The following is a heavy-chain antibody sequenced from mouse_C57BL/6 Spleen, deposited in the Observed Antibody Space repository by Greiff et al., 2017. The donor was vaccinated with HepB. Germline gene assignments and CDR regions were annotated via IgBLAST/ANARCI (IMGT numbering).Heavy chain of an antibody. V-gene: IGHV1-64*01. D-gene: IGHD1-1*01. CDR2: IHPNSGST. J-gene: IGHJ2*01. Sequence: QVQLQQPGAELVKPGASVKLSCKASGYTFTSYWMHWVKQRPGQGLEWIGMIHPNSGSTNYNEKFKSKATLTVDKSSSSAYMQLSSLTSEDSAVYYCARPSSYYGSSTGYYFDYWGQGTTLTVSS. CDR3: ARPSSYYGSSTGYYFDY. CDR1: GYTFTSYW.